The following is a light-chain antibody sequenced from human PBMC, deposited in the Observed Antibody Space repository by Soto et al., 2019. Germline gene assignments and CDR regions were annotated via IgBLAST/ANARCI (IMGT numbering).Light chain of an antibody. CDR3: QQYHNWPPCT. Sequence: EIVMTQSPATLSVSPGERATLSCRASQSVSTNLAWYQQKPGQAPRLLMYGASTRATGIPARFSGSGSGTDFTLTISSLQSEDFAFYYCQQYHNWPPCTFGQGTKLEIK. V-gene: IGKV3-15*01. CDR1: QSVSTN. CDR2: GAS. J-gene: IGKJ2*02.